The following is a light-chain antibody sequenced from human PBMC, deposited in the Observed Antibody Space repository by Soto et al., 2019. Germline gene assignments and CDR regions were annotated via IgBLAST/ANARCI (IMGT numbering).Light chain of an antibody. V-gene: IGLV1-51*02. Sequence: QSVLTQPPSVSAAPGQMVTISCSGSSSNIGNNYVSWYQQLPGTAPKLLICESDKRPSGIPDRFSGSKSGTSATLGIAGLQTGDEADYYCGTWDTSLSVVFGGGTKLTVL. CDR1: SSNIGNNY. CDR2: ESD. J-gene: IGLJ2*01. CDR3: GTWDTSLSVV.